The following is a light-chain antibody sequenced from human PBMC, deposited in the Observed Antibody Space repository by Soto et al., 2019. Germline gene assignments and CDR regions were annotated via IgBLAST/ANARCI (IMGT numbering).Light chain of an antibody. CDR3: QQADIFPLT. CDR2: ATS. Sequence: DLQMTQSPSSVSASVGDRVFITCRASQDISNWLAWYQQKPGKAPKLLIYATSRLQSGVPSRFSGSASGTDFTLTISSLQPEDFATYYCQQADIFPLTFGGGTKVEIK. V-gene: IGKV1D-12*01. J-gene: IGKJ4*01. CDR1: QDISNW.